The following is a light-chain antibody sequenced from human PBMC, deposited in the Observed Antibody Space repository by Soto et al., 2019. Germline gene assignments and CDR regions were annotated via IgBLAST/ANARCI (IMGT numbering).Light chain of an antibody. CDR1: ALPKQY. CDR2: KDS. CDR3: QSADSSGTYEV. J-gene: IGLJ2*01. V-gene: IGLV3-25*03. Sequence: SYELTQLPSVSVSPGQTARITCSGDALPKQYAYWYQQKPGQAPVLVIYKDSERPSGIPERFSGSSSGTTVTLTISGVQAEDEADYYCQSADSSGTYEVFGGGTKLTVL.